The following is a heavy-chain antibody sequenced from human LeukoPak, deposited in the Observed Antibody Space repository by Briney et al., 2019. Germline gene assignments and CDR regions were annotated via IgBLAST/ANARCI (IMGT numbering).Heavy chain of an antibody. CDR1: GYTFTGYY. CDR2: IDPNSGGT. CDR3: ARDPTTVTTQHYYYYYGMDV. V-gene: IGHV1-2*02. D-gene: IGHD4-11*01. J-gene: IGHJ6*02. Sequence: ASVTVSCKASGYTFTGYYMHWVRQAPGQGLEWMGWIDPNSGGTNYAQKFQGRVTMTRDTSISTAYMELSRLRSDDTAVYYCARDPTTVTTQHYYYYYGMDVWGQGTTVTVSS.